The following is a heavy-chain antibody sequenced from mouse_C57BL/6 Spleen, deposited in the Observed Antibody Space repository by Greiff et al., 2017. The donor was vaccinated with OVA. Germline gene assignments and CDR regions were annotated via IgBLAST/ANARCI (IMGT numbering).Heavy chain of an antibody. CDR3: ARPYYGSSTGGFAY. CDR1: GYTFTRYW. CDR2: IDPSDRET. Sequence: QVQLQQPGAELVRPGSSVKLSCKASGYTFTRYWMPWVKQRPIQGLEWVGNIDPSDRETHSNQKFKDKATLTVDKSSSTAYMQLSSLTSEDSAVYYVARPYYGSSTGGFAYWGQGTLVTVSA. J-gene: IGHJ3*01. D-gene: IGHD1-1*01. V-gene: IGHV1-52*01.